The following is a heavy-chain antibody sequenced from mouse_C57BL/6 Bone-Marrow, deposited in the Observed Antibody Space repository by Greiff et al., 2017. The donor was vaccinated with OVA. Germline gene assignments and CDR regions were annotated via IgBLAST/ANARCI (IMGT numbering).Heavy chain of an antibody. J-gene: IGHJ4*01. D-gene: IGHD1-1*01. Sequence: QVQLQQPGAELVKPGASVKLSCKASGYTFTSYWMQWVKQRPGQGLEWIGEIDPSDSYTNYNQKFKGKATLTVDTSSSTAYMQLSSLTSEYSAVDYCARLYLLLRPGAMDYWGQGTSVTVSS. CDR3: ARLYLLLRPGAMDY. V-gene: IGHV1-50*01. CDR1: GYTFTSYW. CDR2: IDPSDSYT.